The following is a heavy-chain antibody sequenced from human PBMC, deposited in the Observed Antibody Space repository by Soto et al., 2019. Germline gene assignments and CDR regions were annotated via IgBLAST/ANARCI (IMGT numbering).Heavy chain of an antibody. D-gene: IGHD3-10*01. CDR3: ARGFGELSAFDI. CDR1: GGSISSGYY. CDR2: IYYSGNT. V-gene: IGHV4-31*02. Sequence: QVQLQESGPGLVKPSQTLSLTWTVSGGSISSGYYWSWIRQHPGKDLEWIGYIYYSGNTKYNPSLKSRVTISVDTSKNQFYLKLSSVTAADTAVYYCARGFGELSAFDIWGQGTTVTVSS. J-gene: IGHJ3*02.